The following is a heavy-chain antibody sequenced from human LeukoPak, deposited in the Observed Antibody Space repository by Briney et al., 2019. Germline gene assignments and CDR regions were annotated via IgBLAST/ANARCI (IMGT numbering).Heavy chain of an antibody. V-gene: IGHV3-7*04. CDR1: GFTFSSYC. CDR2: INQDGSEK. D-gene: IGHD6-19*01. CDR3: ARDTPFSSGWYGGDY. Sequence: PGGSLTLSCAAAGFTFSSYCMSWVRQAPGKGLEWVANINQDGSEKYYVDSVKGRFTISRDNAKNSLYLQLNSLRAEDTAVYYCARDTPFSSGWYGGDYWGQGTLVTVSS. J-gene: IGHJ4*02.